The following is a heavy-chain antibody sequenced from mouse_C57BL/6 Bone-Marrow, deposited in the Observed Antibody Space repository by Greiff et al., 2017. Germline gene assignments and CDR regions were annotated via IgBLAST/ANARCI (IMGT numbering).Heavy chain of an antibody. Sequence: VQLQQSGPELARPWASVKISCQAFYTFSRRVHFAIRDTNYWMQWVKQRPEQGLEWIGWIDPENGDTEYASKFQGKATITADTSSNTAYLQLSSLTSEDTAVYYCTPFTTVVAGDYWGQGTTLTVSS. D-gene: IGHD1-1*01. CDR1: QAFYTFSRRVH. V-gene: IGHV14-4*01. CDR3: SEDTAVYYCTPFTTVVAGDY. CDR2: EQGLEWIG. J-gene: IGHJ2*01.